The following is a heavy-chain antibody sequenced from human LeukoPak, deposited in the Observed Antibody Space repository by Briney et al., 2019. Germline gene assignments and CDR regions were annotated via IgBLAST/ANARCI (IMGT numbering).Heavy chain of an antibody. CDR3: ARDYGDYAYFQH. CDR2: INPNSGGT. J-gene: IGHJ1*01. Sequence: ASVKVSRKASGYTSTGYYMHWVRQAPGQGLEWMGRINPNSGGTNYAQKFQGRVTMTRDTSISTAYMELSRLRSDDTAVYYCARDYGDYAYFQHWGQGTLVTVSS. D-gene: IGHD4-17*01. CDR1: GYTSTGYY. V-gene: IGHV1-2*06.